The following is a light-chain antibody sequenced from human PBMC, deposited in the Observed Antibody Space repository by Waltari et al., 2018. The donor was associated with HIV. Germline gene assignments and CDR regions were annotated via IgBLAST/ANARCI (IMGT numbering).Light chain of an antibody. J-gene: IGLJ1*01. CDR1: SFDVGSNT. CDR2: SND. CDR3: AAWDDSLNGLV. Sequence: QSVLTQPPSLSGTPGQRVTISCSGRSFDVGSNTVNWYQQLPGTAPKLLMYSNDERPSGVPDRFSGSKSGTSASLAIRGLRSEDEADYYCAAWDDSLNGLVFGTGTKVTVL. V-gene: IGLV1-44*01.